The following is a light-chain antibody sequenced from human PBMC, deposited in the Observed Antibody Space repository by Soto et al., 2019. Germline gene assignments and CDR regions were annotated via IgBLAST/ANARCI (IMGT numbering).Light chain of an antibody. CDR1: QGISSY. CDR2: AAS. CDR3: QQYYSYPGT. Sequence: ATRLTQSPSSLSSSTGDRHTITCRASQGISSYLAWYQQKPGKAPKLLIYAASTLQSGVPSRFSGSGSGTDFTLTISCLQSEDFATYYCQQYYSYPGTFGQGTKVDIK. V-gene: IGKV1-8*01. J-gene: IGKJ1*01.